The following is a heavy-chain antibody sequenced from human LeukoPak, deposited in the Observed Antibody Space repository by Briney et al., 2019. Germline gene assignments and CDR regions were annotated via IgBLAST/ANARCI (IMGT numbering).Heavy chain of an antibody. CDR1: GGSTTSDY. Sequence: SETLSLTCTVSGGSTTSDYWSWIRQPPGKGLEWIGYNSYSGSTSYDPSLKSRVTISGDSSKKQFSLKLSSVTAADTAVYYCARFYYDSRGYWYYFDYWGQGTLVTVSS. CDR2: NSYSGST. CDR3: ARFYYDSRGYWYYFDY. V-gene: IGHV4-59*08. J-gene: IGHJ4*02. D-gene: IGHD3-22*01.